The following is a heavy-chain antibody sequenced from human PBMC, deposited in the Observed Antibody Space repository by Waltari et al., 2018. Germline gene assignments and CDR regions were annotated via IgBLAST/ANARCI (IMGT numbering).Heavy chain of an antibody. CDR2: IYYSGST. V-gene: IGHV4-39*07. D-gene: IGHD3-3*01. Sequence: QLQLQESGPGLVKPSETLSLTCTVSGGSISSSSYYWGWIRQPPGKGLEWIGSIYYSGSTYVNPSLKSRVTISVDTVKNQFSLKLSAVTAADTAVYYCARDRLLGDFWSGYFDYWGQGTLVTVSS. CDR1: GGSISSSSYY. J-gene: IGHJ4*02. CDR3: ARDRLLGDFWSGYFDY.